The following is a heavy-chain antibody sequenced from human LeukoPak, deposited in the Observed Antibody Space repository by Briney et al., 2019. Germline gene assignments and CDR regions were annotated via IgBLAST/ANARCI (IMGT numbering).Heavy chain of an antibody. D-gene: IGHD3-3*01. CDR3: AHGPKGYYDFWSGYFAVGDAFDI. V-gene: IGHV2-5*01. CDR2: IYWNDDK. Sequence: SGPTLVKPTQTLTLTCTFSGFSLSTSGVGVGWIRQPPGKALEWLALIYWNDDKRYSPSLKSRLTITKDTSKNQVVLTMTNMDPVDTATYYCAHGPKGYYDFWSGYFAVGDAFDIWGQGTMVTVSS. CDR1: GFSLSTSGVG. J-gene: IGHJ3*02.